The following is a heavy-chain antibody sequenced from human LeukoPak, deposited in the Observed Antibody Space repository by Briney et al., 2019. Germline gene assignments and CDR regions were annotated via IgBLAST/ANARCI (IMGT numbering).Heavy chain of an antibody. D-gene: IGHD6-19*01. J-gene: IGHJ4*02. CDR2: ISSSSSYI. CDR3: ARGQWPDS. CDR1: GFLVSDNY. Sequence: GGSLRLSCAASGFLVSDNYMSWVRQAPGKGLEWVSSISSSSSYIAYSDSVKGRFTISRDNAKNSLYLQMNSLRAEDTAVFYCARGQWPDSWGQGTLLIVSS. V-gene: IGHV3-11*06.